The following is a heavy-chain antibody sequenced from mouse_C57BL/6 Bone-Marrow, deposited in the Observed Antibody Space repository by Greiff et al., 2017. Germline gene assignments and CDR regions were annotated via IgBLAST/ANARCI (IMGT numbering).Heavy chain of an antibody. D-gene: IGHD2-3*01. CDR1: GYTFTSYW. J-gene: IGHJ3*01. V-gene: IGHV1-52*01. CDR2: IDPSDSET. CDR3: ARWSWLLLFAY. Sequence: QVQLQQPGAELVRPGSSVKLSCKASGYTFTSYWMHWVKQRPIQGLEWIGNIDPSDSETHYNQKFKDKATLTVDKSSSTAYMQLSSLTSEDSAVYYFARWSWLLLFAYWGQGTLVTVSA.